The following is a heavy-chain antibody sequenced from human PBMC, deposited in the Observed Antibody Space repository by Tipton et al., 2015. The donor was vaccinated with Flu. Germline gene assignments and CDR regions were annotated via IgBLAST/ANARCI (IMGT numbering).Heavy chain of an antibody. Sequence: LSLTCAASGFTFSSYSMNWVRQAPGKGLEWVSSISSSSSYIYYADSVKGRFTISRDNAKNSLYLQMNSLRAEDTAVYYCARDYCSSTSCYVDYWGQGTLVTVSS. CDR3: ARDYCSSTSCYVDY. CDR1: GFTFSSYS. J-gene: IGHJ4*02. D-gene: IGHD2-2*01. V-gene: IGHV3-21*01. CDR2: ISSSSSYI.